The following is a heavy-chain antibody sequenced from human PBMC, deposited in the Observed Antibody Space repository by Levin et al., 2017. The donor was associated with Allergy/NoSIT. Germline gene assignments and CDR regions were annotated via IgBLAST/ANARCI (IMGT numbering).Heavy chain of an antibody. CDR3: AKDRKDPSPGIAYYYYGMDV. V-gene: IGHV3-30*18. J-gene: IGHJ6*02. CDR1: GFTFSSYG. D-gene: IGHD1-14*01. CDR2: ISYDGSNK. Sequence: LSLTCAASGFTFSSYGMHWVRQAPGKGLEWVAVISYDGSNKYYADSVKGRFTISRDNSKNTLYLQMNSLRAEDTAVYYCAKDRKDPSPGIAYYYYGMDVWGQGTTVTVSS.